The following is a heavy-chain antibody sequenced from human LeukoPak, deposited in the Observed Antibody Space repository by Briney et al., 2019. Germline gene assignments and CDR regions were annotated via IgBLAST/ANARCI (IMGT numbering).Heavy chain of an antibody. D-gene: IGHD5-12*01. CDR2: IKTDGSEK. CDR1: GFTFSNYW. CDR3: AGNIVATIVVAGLYGETGVDY. V-gene: IGHV3-7*01. J-gene: IGHJ4*02. Sequence: GGSLRLSCEGSGFTFSNYWMGWVRQAPGKGLRWVANIKTDGSEKYYVDSVKGRFTISRDNAKNSLYLQMNSLRAEDTAVYYCAGNIVATIVVAGLYGETGVDYWGQGTLVTVSS.